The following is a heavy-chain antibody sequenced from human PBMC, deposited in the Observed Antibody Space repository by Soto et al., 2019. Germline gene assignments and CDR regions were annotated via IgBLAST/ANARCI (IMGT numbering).Heavy chain of an antibody. CDR1: GFTFSSYA. CDR2: ISYDGSNK. V-gene: IGHV3-30-3*01. Sequence: QVQLVESGGGVVQPGRSLRLSCAASGFTFSSYAMHWVRQAPGKGLEWVAVISYDGSNKYYPDSVKGRFTISRDNSKNTLYLQMNSLRAEDTAVYYCARTTYYDFWSSLGVWGQGTTVTVSS. CDR3: ARTTYYDFWSSLGV. D-gene: IGHD3-3*01. J-gene: IGHJ6*02.